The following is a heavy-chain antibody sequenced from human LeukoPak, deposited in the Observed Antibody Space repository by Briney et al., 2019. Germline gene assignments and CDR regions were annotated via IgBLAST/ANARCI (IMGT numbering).Heavy chain of an antibody. V-gene: IGHV4-31*03. CDR1: GGSISSGGYY. D-gene: IGHD2-2*02. CDR2: IYYSGST. J-gene: IGHJ6*02. Sequence: PSETLSLTCTVSGGSISSGGYYWSWIRQHPGKGLEWIGYIYYSGSTYYNPSLKSRVTISVDTSKNQFSLKLSSVTAADTAVYYRARTVAPDIVVVPAAIPHYYYYGMDVWGQGTTVTVSS. CDR3: ARTVAPDIVVVPAAIPHYYYYGMDV.